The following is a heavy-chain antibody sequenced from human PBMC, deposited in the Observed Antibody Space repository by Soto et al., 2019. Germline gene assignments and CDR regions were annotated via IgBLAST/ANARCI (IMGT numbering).Heavy chain of an antibody. J-gene: IGHJ4*02. D-gene: IGHD1-26*01. CDR1: VFTVSGEY. Sequence: GGSLRLSCAASVFTVSGEYMSWVRQAPGKGLEWVSVIYSGGNTYYADSVKGRFTISRDTSKNTLHLQMNSLRAEDTAVYYCARASGSRLFDYWGQGALVTVSS. V-gene: IGHV3-53*01. CDR3: ARASGSRLFDY. CDR2: IYSGGNT.